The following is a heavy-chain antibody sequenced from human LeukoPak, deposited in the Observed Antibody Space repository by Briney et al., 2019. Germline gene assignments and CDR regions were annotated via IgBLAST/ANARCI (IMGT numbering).Heavy chain of an antibody. CDR1: GYTFTSYY. CDR2: INPSGGST. J-gene: IGHJ4*02. D-gene: IGHD3-10*01. CDR3: ARREYQGEYFDY. Sequence: GASVTVSCTASGYTFTSYYMHWVRQAPGQGLEWMGIINPSGGSTSYAQKFQGRVTMTRDTSTSTVYMELSSLRSEDTAMYYCARREYQGEYFDYWGQGTLVTVSS. V-gene: IGHV1-46*01.